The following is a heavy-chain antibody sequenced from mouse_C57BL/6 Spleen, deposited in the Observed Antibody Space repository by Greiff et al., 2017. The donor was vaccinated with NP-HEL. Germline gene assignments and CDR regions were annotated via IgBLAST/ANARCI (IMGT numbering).Heavy chain of an antibody. V-gene: IGHV1-19*01. CDR2: INPYNGGT. CDR3: ERYYYGSSYYLDY. Sequence: EVQLQQSGPVLVKPGASVKMSCKASGYTFTDYYMNWVKQSHGKSLEWIGVINPYNGGTSYNQKFKGKATLTVDKSSSTAYMELNSLTSEDSAVYYCERYYYGSSYYLDYWGQGTTLTVSS. J-gene: IGHJ2*01. D-gene: IGHD1-1*01. CDR1: GYTFTDYY.